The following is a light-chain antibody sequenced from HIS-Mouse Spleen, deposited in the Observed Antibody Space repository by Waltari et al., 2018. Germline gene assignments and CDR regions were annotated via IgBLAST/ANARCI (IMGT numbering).Light chain of an antibody. CDR3: SSYTSSSTL. J-gene: IGLJ2*01. CDR2: DVS. V-gene: IGLV2-14*03. Sequence: QSALTQPASVSGSPGQSIPIPCTGTSSDVCCYNYVSWYQQHPGKAPKLMIYDVSNRPSGVSNRFSGSKSGNTASLTISGLQAEDEADYYCSSYTSSSTLFGGGTKLTVL. CDR1: SSDVCCYNY.